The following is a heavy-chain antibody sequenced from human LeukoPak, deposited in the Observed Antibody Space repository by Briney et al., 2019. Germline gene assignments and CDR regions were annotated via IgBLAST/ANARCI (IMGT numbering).Heavy chain of an antibody. CDR1: GFTFSSYA. V-gene: IGHV3-23*01. Sequence: GGSLRLSCAASGFTFSSYAMSGVRRAPGKGLEWVSDISGSGGNTYYADSVKGRFTISRDNSKKTLYLEMNSLRAEDTAVYHCAKKAVAGYYNYYMDVWGKGTTVTVSS. CDR3: AKKAVAGYYNYYMDV. J-gene: IGHJ6*03. D-gene: IGHD6-13*01. CDR2: ISGSGGNT.